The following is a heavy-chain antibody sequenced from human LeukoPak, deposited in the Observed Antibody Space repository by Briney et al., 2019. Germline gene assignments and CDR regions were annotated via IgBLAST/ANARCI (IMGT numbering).Heavy chain of an antibody. CDR1: GGTFISYA. J-gene: IGHJ5*02. CDR2: IIPIFGTA. D-gene: IGHD3-22*01. V-gene: IGHV1-69*13. CDR3: ARGSNYHDSSGYYYHWFDP. Sequence: ASVKVSCKASGGTFISYAISWVRQAPGQGLEWMGGIIPIFGTANYAQKFQGRVTITADESTSTAYMELSSLRSEDTAVYYCARGSNYHDSSGYYYHWFDPWGQGTLVTVSS.